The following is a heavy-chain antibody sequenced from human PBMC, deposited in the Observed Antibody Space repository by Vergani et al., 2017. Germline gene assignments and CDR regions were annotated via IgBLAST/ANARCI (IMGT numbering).Heavy chain of an antibody. J-gene: IGHJ6*02. CDR3: ARYQSRLSETYGMDV. Sequence: EVQLVESGGGLVQPGGSLRLSCAASGFTFSSYSMNWVRQAPGKGLEWVSYISSSSSTIYYADSLKGRFTISRDNAKNSLYLQMNSLRAEDTAVYYCARYQSRLSETYGMDVWGQGP. D-gene: IGHD2-2*01. V-gene: IGHV3-48*01. CDR2: ISSSSSTI. CDR1: GFTFSSYS.